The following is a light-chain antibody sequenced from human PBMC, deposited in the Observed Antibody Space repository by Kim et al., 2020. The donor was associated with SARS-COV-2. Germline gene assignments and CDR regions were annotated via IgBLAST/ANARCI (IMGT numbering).Light chain of an antibody. CDR3: QAWDSTSSWV. Sequence: VYPGQTASITCSGDRLGDKYTSWYQQKSGQPPILVIYQDTKRPSGIPERFSGSNSGNTATLTISGAQAMDEADYYCQAWDSTSSWVFGGGTQLTVL. CDR1: RLGDKY. CDR2: QDT. V-gene: IGLV3-1*01. J-gene: IGLJ3*02.